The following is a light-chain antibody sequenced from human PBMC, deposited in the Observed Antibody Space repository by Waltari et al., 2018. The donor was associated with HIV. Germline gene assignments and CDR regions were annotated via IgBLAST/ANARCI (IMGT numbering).Light chain of an antibody. CDR2: DVT. Sequence: QSALTQPPSASGSPGQSVSISCTGASSDVGAFKYVSWYQQHPGKAPKLLIYDVTKRPSGVPVRFSGSTSGNTASLTVSGLQAEDEAHYYCSSYAGSSMSYAFGTGTKVTVL. J-gene: IGLJ1*01. CDR3: SSYAGSSMSYA. V-gene: IGLV2-8*01. CDR1: SSDVGAFKY.